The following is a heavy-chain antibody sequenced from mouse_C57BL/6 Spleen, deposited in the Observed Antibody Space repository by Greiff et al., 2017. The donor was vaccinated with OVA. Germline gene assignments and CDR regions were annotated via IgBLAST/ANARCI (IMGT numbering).Heavy chain of an antibody. D-gene: IGHD2-2*01. J-gene: IGHJ3*01. V-gene: IGHV1-42*01. CDR2: INPSTGGT. CDR1: GYSFTGYY. Sequence: EVQLVESGPELVKPGASVKISCKASGYSFTGYYMNWVKQSPEKSLEWIGEINPSTGGTTYNQKFKAKATLTVDKSSSTAYMQLKSLTSEDSAVYYCARLGGYNWFAYWGQGTLVTVSA. CDR3: ARLGGYNWFAY.